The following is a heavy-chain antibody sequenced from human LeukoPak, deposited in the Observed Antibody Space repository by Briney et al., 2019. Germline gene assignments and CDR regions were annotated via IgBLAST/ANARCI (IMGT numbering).Heavy chain of an antibody. J-gene: IGHJ4*02. CDR1: GFTFSNYW. Sequence: GGSLRLSCAASGFTFSNYWMHWVRQAPGKGLEWVSGINPDGSSSNYADSVKGRFTMSRDNAKSMVYLQMDGLRAEDTAVFSCVRQAVSGDSGIAYWGRGVLVTVSS. D-gene: IGHD4-17*01. V-gene: IGHV3-74*01. CDR2: INPDGSSS. CDR3: VRQAVSGDSGIAY.